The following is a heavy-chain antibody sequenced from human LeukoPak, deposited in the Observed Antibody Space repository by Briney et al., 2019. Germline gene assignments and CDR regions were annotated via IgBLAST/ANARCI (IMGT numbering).Heavy chain of an antibody. D-gene: IGHD6-13*01. J-gene: IGHJ4*02. V-gene: IGHV3-48*01. CDR1: GFTFRSYG. CDR2: ISSISSTI. Sequence: GSLRLSCAASGFTFRSYGMNWVRQAPGKGLEWVSYISSISSTIYYTDSVKGRFTSSRDNAKNSLYLQMNSLRAEDTAVYYCARDAIVYTGSSPLDYWGQGTLVTVSS. CDR3: ARDAIVYTGSSPLDY.